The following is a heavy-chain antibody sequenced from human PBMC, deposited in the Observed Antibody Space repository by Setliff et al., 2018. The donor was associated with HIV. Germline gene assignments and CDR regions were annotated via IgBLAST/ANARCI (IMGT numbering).Heavy chain of an antibody. Sequence: MPSETLSLTCAVYGGSFSGYYWKWVRQPPGKGLEWIGEINHSGSTNYNPSLKSRVTISVDTPKRQFSLNLSSVTAADTAVYYCAAVRLSHLGYCRSATCYPDYWGQGTLVTVSS. CDR3: AAVRLSHLGYCRSATCYPDY. D-gene: IGHD2-15*01. CDR2: INHSGST. CDR1: GGSFSGYY. J-gene: IGHJ4*02. V-gene: IGHV4-34*01.